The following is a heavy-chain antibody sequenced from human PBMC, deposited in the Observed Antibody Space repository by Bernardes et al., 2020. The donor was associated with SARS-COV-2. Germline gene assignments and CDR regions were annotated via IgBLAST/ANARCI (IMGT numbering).Heavy chain of an antibody. V-gene: IGHV1-2*02. D-gene: IGHD3-10*01. CDR1: GYTFTGYY. CDR2: INANTGGT. J-gene: IGHJ4*02. Sequence: ASVKVSCKASGYTFTGYYMHWVRQAPGQGLEWMGWINANTGGTNYAQKFQGRVTLTRDTSISTAYMELSRLTSDDTAVYYCARGGYYGSGSYSNRPADYWGQGTLVTGSS. CDR3: ARGGYYGSGSYSNRPADY.